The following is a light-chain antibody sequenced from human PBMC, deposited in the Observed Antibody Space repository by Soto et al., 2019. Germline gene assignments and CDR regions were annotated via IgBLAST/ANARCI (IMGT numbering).Light chain of an antibody. CDR3: QEYNNWRPIT. CDR1: QSISDK. V-gene: IGKV3-15*01. Sequence: IVMTQSPATLSVSPGDRATLSCRASQSISDKLAWYQQKPGQAPRLLIYGASTRATGIPVRFSGSGSGTEFTLTITSLQTEDFAVYYCQEYNNWRPITFGGGTKVEMK. J-gene: IGKJ4*01. CDR2: GAS.